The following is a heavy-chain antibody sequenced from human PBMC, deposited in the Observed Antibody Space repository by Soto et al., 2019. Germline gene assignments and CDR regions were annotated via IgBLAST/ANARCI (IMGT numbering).Heavy chain of an antibody. Sequence: QVQLQESGPGLVKPSQTLSLTCTVSGDSISGGGYYWNWIRQHPEKGLEWIGYMQSSGRIFYNPSLKGRMTMSMGTSEKRVSINLTSGNCADTGVYYCARDRLSGIGPGGIDGWGQGARVTLSS. CDR1: GDSISGGGYY. J-gene: IGHJ6*02. CDR2: MQSSGRI. V-gene: IGHV4-31*03. D-gene: IGHD6-25*01. CDR3: ARDRLSGIGPGGIDG.